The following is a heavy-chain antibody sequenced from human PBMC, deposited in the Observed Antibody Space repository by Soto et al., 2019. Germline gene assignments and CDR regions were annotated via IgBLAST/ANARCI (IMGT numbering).Heavy chain of an antibody. D-gene: IGHD2-8*01. Sequence: PGGSLRLSCAASGFTFSSYSMNWVRQAPGKGLEWVSYISSSSSTIYYADSVKGRFTISRDNAKNSLYLQMNSLRDEDTAVYYCARAAAWDIVLMVPLNYGMDVWGQGTTVTVSS. CDR2: ISSSSSTI. CDR3: ARAAAWDIVLMVPLNYGMDV. V-gene: IGHV3-48*02. J-gene: IGHJ6*02. CDR1: GFTFSSYS.